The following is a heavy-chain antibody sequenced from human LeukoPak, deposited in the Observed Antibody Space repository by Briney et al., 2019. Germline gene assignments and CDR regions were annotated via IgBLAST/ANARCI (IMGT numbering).Heavy chain of an antibody. D-gene: IGHD2-15*01. Sequence: GASVKVSCKASGYIITTYGISWMRQAPGQGLEWMGWITSYSGNTNYAQKFQGRVTMTTETSTNTDYVELRSLSSDDTAVFYCARVDCSGGSCHSHSVYWGQGTLVTVSS. CDR3: ARVDCSGGSCHSHSVY. V-gene: IGHV1-18*01. J-gene: IGHJ1*01. CDR2: ITSYSGNT. CDR1: GYIITTYG.